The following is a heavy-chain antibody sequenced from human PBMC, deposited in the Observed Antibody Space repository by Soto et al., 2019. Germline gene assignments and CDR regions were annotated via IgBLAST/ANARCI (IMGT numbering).Heavy chain of an antibody. CDR3: ARHDGMCSGGSCYSEWFDP. V-gene: IGHV4-39*01. CDR2: IYYSGST. J-gene: IGHJ5*02. D-gene: IGHD2-15*01. Sequence: QLQLQESGPGLVKPSETLSLTCTVSGGSISSSSYYWGWIRQPPGKGLEWIGSIYYSGSTYYNPSRNARVTISVDTSKNQISLKLSSLTAADTAVYYCARHDGMCSGGSCYSEWFDPWGQGTLVTVSS. CDR1: GGSISSSSYY.